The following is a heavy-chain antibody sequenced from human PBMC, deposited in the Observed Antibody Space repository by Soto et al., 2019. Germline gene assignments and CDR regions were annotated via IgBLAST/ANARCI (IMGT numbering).Heavy chain of an antibody. Sequence: SETLSLTCTVSGGSISSSSYYWGWIRQPPGKGLEWIGSIYYSGSTYYNPSLKSRVTISVDTSKNQFSLKLSSVTAADTAVYYCARLEDQLHPYYYYYMDVWGKGTTVTVSS. CDR3: ARLEDQLHPYYYYYMDV. V-gene: IGHV4-39*01. CDR1: GGSISSSSYY. D-gene: IGHD2-2*01. J-gene: IGHJ6*03. CDR2: IYYSGST.